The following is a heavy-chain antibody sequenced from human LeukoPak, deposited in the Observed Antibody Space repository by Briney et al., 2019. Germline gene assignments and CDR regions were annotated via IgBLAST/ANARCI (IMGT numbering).Heavy chain of an antibody. Sequence: PSETLSLTCTVSGGSISSSSYYWGWIRQPPGKGLEGIGSIYYSGSTYYNPSLKSRVTISVDTSQNQFSLKLSSVTAADTAVYYCARGGGYCTGGVCSHFDYWGQGTLVTVSS. D-gene: IGHD2-8*02. J-gene: IGHJ4*02. V-gene: IGHV4-39*01. CDR3: ARGGGYCTGGVCSHFDY. CDR2: IYYSGST. CDR1: GGSISSSSYY.